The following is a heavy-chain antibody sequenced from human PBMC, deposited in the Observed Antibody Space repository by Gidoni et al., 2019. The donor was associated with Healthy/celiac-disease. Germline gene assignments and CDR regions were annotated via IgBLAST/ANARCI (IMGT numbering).Heavy chain of an antibody. J-gene: IGHJ4*02. CDR1: GVSISSGGYS. D-gene: IGHD6-19*01. V-gene: IGHV4-30-2*01. CDR2: IYHSGST. CDR3: ARVALYSSGWYSFDY. Sequence: QLQLQESGSGLVKPSQTLSLTCAVSGVSISSGGYSWSWIRQPPGKGLEWIGYIYHSGSTYYNPSLKSRVTISVDRSKNQFSLKLSSVTAADTAVYYCARVALYSSGWYSFDYWGQGTLVTVSS.